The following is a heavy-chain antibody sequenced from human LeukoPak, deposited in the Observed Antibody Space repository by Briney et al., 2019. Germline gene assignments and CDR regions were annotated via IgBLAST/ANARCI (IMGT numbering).Heavy chain of an antibody. J-gene: IGHJ6*03. CDR1: GYSISSGYY. CDR2: VYRDGNT. Sequence: SETLSLTCSVSGYSISSGYYWGWIRQPPGKGLEWVANVYRDGNTYYSPSLESRVTISVDTSKNLFSLKLSSLSAAGTAVYYCVRLAALRGFYYYMDVWGKGTAVTVSS. CDR3: VRLAALRGFYYYMDV. V-gene: IGHV4-38-2*01. D-gene: IGHD6-25*01.